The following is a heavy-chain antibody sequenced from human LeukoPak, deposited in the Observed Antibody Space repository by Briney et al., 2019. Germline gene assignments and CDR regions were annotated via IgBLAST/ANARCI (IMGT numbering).Heavy chain of an antibody. J-gene: IGHJ5*02. CDR3: AREYYDYVWGQRWWFDP. D-gene: IGHD3-16*01. CDR2: IYTSGST. V-gene: IGHV4-4*07. Sequence: NTSETLSLTCTVSGGSISSYYWSWIRQPAGKGLEWIGRIYTSGSTNYNPSLKSRVTMSVDTSKNQFSLKLSSVTAADTAVYYCAREYYDYVWGQRWWFDPWGQGTLVTVSS. CDR1: GGSISSYY.